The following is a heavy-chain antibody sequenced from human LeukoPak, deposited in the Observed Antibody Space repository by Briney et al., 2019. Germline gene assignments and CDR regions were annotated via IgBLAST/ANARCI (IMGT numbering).Heavy chain of an antibody. CDR2: ISAYNGNT. V-gene: IGHV1-18*01. Sequence: GASVKVSCKASGYTFTSYGISWVRQAPGQGLEWMGWISAYNGNTNYAQKLQGRVTMTTDTSTSTAYMELRSLRSDDTAVYYCARSGLLWFGELSRWSDPWGQGTLVTVSS. CDR1: GYTFTSYG. J-gene: IGHJ5*02. CDR3: ARSGLLWFGELSRWSDP. D-gene: IGHD3-10*01.